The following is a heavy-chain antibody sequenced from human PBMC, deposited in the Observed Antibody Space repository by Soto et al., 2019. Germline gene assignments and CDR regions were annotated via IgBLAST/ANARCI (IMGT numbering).Heavy chain of an antibody. V-gene: IGHV3-66*04. J-gene: IGHJ5*02. D-gene: IGHD6-13*01. CDR1: GFTISSNY. CDR3: ARHSSSSYAWFDP. CDR2: IYSGGST. Sequence: EVQLVESGGGLVQPGGSLSLSCAASGFTISSNYMSWVRQAPGKGLEWVSVIYSGGSTYYADSVKGRLTISRDNSKNTLYLQMSSLRAEDTAVYYCARHSSSSYAWFDPWGQGTLVTVSS.